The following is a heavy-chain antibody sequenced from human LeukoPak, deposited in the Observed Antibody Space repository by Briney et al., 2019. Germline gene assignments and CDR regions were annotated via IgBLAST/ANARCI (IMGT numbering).Heavy chain of an antibody. CDR1: GFTFSSYS. CDR3: ARPTAGTGRNFQH. Sequence: MTGGSLRLSCAASGFTFSSYSMNWVRQAPGKGLEWVSSISSSSSYIYYADSVKGRFTISRDNAKNSLYLQMNSLRAEDTAVYYCARPTAGTGRNFQHWGQGTLVTVSS. J-gene: IGHJ1*01. CDR2: ISSSSSYI. V-gene: IGHV3-21*01. D-gene: IGHD6-19*01.